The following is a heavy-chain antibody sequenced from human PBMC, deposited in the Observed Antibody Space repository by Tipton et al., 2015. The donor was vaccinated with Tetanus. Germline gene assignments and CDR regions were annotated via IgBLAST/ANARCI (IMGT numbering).Heavy chain of an antibody. CDR2: IYTSGST. CDR3: ARGYSSSKYNWFDP. V-gene: IGHV4-4*07. D-gene: IGHD6-6*01. Sequence: GLVKPSETLSLTCTVSGGSISSYYWSWIRQPAGKGLEWIGRIYTSGSTNYNPSLKSRVTMSVDTSKNQFSLKLSSVTAADTAVYYCARGYSSSKYNWFDPWGQGTLVTVSS. CDR1: GGSISSYY. J-gene: IGHJ5*02.